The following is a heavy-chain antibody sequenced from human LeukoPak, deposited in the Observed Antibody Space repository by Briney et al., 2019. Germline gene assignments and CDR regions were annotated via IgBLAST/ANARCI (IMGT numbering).Heavy chain of an antibody. Sequence: GGSLRLSCAASGFNVSSNYMSWVRQAPGKGLEWVSVIYSGGSAYYADSVKGRFRISRDNSKNTLYLQMNSLRAEDTAVYYCARPPVAGTGYWGQGTLATVSS. V-gene: IGHV3-66*04. D-gene: IGHD2-15*01. CDR3: ARPPVAGTGY. J-gene: IGHJ4*02. CDR2: IYSGGSA. CDR1: GFNVSSNY.